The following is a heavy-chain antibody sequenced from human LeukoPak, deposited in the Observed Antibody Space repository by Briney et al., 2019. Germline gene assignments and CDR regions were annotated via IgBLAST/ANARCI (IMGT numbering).Heavy chain of an antibody. Sequence: GGSLRLSCAASGFTVSSNYMSWVRQAPGKGLEWVSVIYSGGSTYYADSVKGRFTISRDNSKNTLYLQMNSLRAEDTTVYYCARASYYYDSSGYYPQGRYYGMDVWGQGTTVTVSS. CDR1: GFTVSSNY. CDR2: IYSGGST. CDR3: ARASYYYDSSGYYPQGRYYGMDV. V-gene: IGHV3-66*01. D-gene: IGHD3-22*01. J-gene: IGHJ6*02.